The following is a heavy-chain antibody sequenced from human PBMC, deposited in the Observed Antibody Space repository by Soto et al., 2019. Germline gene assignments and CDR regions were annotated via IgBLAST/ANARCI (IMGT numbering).Heavy chain of an antibody. CDR3: VRHTKNPRIAVGGSGYYYGMDV. CDR2: ISPGDSDT. D-gene: IGHD6-19*01. CDR1: GYSFANYW. V-gene: IGHV5-51*01. Sequence: GESLKISCKGSGYSFANYWIGWVRQMPGKGLEWMGNISPGDSDTRYTPSFQGQVTISADKSITTVYLQWRSLKASDTAMYYCVRHTKNPRIAVGGSGYYYGMDVWRQLTTFTVS. J-gene: IGHJ6*02.